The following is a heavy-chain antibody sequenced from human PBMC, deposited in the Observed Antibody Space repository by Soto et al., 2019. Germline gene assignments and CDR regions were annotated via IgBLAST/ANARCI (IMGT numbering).Heavy chain of an antibody. CDR3: ASPVGGGGAGYYYYGMDV. J-gene: IGHJ6*02. D-gene: IGHD3-16*01. V-gene: IGHV1-69*01. CDR2: IIPIFGTA. Sequence: QVQLVQSGAEVKKPGSSVKVSCKASGGTFSSYAISWVRQAPGQGLEWMGGIIPIFGTANYAQKFQGRVRITADESTSPAYMELSSLRSEDTAVYYCASPVGGGGAGYYYYGMDVWGQGTTVTVSS. CDR1: GGTFSSYA.